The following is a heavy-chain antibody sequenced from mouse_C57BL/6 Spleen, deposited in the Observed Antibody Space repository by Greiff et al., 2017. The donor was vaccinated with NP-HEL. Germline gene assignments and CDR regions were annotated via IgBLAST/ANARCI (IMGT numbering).Heavy chain of an antibody. Sequence: VQLQQSGAELVRPGSSVKLSCKASGYTFTSYWMHWVKQRPIQGLEWIGNIDPSDSETHYNQKFKDKATLTVDKSSSTAYMQLSSLTSEDSAVYYCAREDYYGSSRGFAYWGQGTLVTVSA. V-gene: IGHV1-52*01. CDR1: GYTFTSYW. D-gene: IGHD1-1*01. J-gene: IGHJ3*01. CDR3: AREDYYGSSRGFAY. CDR2: IDPSDSET.